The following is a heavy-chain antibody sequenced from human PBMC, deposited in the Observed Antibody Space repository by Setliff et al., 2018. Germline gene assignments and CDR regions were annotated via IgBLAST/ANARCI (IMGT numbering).Heavy chain of an antibody. J-gene: IGHJ4*02. CDR2: IYYTGSA. D-gene: IGHD6-13*01. CDR1: GASIRTYY. V-gene: IGHV4-59*01. Sequence: SETLSLTCTVSGASIRTYYWSWLRQSPGKGLEWIGYIYYTGSATYSPSLKSRVAMSADTSKNQFHLKVNSVTAADTAVYYCVRESRSTWYRRDFWGQGTLVTVSS. CDR3: VRESRSTWYRRDF.